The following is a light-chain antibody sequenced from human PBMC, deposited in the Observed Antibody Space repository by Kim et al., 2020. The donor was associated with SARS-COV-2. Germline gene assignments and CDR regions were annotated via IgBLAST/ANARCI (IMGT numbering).Light chain of an antibody. CDR2: YAS. CDR1: PGISRY. J-gene: IGKJ2*03. CDR3: QQYYSTPRS. Sequence: SASVGALVTLPCWASPGISRYLTLFQPNPAKAPKLFIYYASSLQSWVPSRFRGSGSGTDYTLTIRSLPPEDFATYYCQQYYSTPRSFGQGTKLEI. V-gene: IGKV1D-43*01.